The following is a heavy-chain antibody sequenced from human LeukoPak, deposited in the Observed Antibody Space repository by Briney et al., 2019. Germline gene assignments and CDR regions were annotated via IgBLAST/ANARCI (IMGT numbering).Heavy chain of an antibody. J-gene: IGHJ3*02. CDR1: GFTFSDYY. V-gene: IGHV3-11*01. CDR2: ISSSGSTI. Sequence: GGSLRLSCAASGFTFSDYYMSWIRQAPGKGLEWVSYISSSGSTIYYADSVKGRFTISRDNAKNSLYLQMNSLRAEDTAVYYCAAPGYDYYDSSGHLGRGAFDIWGQGTMVTVSS. CDR3: AAPGYDYYDSSGHLGRGAFDI. D-gene: IGHD3-22*01.